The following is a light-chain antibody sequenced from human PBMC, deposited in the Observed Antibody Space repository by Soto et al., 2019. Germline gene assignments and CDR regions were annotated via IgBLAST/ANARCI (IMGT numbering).Light chain of an antibody. Sequence: EIVLTQSPGTLSLSPGERATLSCRASQSVSSSYLAWYQQKPGQAPRLLIYADSNRATGIPARFSGSGSGTDFTLTISSLEPEDFSVYYCLRANRVPLSFGQGTRLEIK. CDR1: QSVSSSY. V-gene: IGKV3-20*01. CDR2: ADS. CDR3: LRANRVPLS. J-gene: IGKJ5*01.